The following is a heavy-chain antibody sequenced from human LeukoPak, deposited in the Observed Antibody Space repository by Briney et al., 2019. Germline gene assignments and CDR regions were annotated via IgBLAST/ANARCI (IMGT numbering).Heavy chain of an antibody. D-gene: IGHD1-26*01. CDR2: MNPSSGNT. V-gene: IGHV1-8*01. J-gene: IGHJ4*02. CDR1: GYTFTRHA. CDR3: ATGSYAFDY. Sequence: ASVKVSCKASGYTFTRHAMNWLRQTPGQGLEWMGWMNPSSGNTGYAQKFQDRVTMTRNTSKSTAYMELNSLRSEDTAVYYCATGSYAFDYWGQGTLVTVSS.